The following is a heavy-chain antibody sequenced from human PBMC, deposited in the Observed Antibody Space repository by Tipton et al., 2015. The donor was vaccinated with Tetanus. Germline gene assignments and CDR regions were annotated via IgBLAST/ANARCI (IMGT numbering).Heavy chain of an antibody. D-gene: IGHD3-22*01. CDR2: ISHSGSP. J-gene: IGHJ4*02. CDR1: GGSITKDY. Sequence: TLSLTCNVSGGSITKDYWSWIRQSPGKTLEWIGYISHSGSPNYNPSLKSRATVSVDTSKNQFSLNLSSVTAADTAVYFCARQEPPRRFYYDSSGSSGWGQGILVTVSS. V-gene: IGHV4-59*08. CDR3: ARQEPPRRFYYDSSGSSG.